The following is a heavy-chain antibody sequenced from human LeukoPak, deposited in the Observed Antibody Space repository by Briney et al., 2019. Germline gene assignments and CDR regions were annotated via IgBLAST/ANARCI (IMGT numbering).Heavy chain of an antibody. CDR1: GGTFSSYA. CDR3: AGVSGDIVVVPAAYYYYYGMDV. CDR2: IIPIFGTA. Sequence: GASVKVSCKAPGGTFSSYAISWVRQAPGQGLEWMGGIIPIFGTANYAQKFQGRVTITADKSTSTAYMELSSLRSEDTAVYYCAGVSGDIVVVPAAYYYYYGMDVWGKGTTVTVSS. J-gene: IGHJ6*04. D-gene: IGHD2-2*01. V-gene: IGHV1-69*06.